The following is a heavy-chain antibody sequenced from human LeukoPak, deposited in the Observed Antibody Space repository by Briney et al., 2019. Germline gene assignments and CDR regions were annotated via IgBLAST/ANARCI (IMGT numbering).Heavy chain of an antibody. Sequence: SQTLSLTCTVSGGSISSGGYYWSWIRQHPGKGLEWIGYIYYSGSTYYNPSLKSRVTISVDTSKNQFSLKLSSATAADTAVYYCARDGSGSYHFDYWGQGTLVTVSS. V-gene: IGHV4-31*03. CDR1: GGSISSGGYY. J-gene: IGHJ4*02. CDR3: ARDGSGSYHFDY. CDR2: IYYSGST. D-gene: IGHD3-10*01.